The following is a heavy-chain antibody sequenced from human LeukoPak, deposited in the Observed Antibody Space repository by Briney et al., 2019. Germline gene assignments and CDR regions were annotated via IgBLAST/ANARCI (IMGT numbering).Heavy chain of an antibody. J-gene: IGHJ4*02. CDR1: GFTFSSYN. Sequence: GSLRLSCAASGFTFSSYNMNWVRQAPGKGLEWVALIWYDGSNKYYADSVRGRFTISRDNSKNTLYLQMKSLRVEDTAVYYCARAGVGAIYYFDYWGQGTLVTVSS. D-gene: IGHD1-26*01. CDR3: ARAGVGAIYYFDY. CDR2: IWYDGSNK. V-gene: IGHV3-33*08.